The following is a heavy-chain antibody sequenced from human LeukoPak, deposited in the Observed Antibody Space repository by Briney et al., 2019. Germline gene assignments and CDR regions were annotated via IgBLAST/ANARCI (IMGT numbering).Heavy chain of an antibody. D-gene: IGHD5-24*01. CDR1: GGYISSYY. CDR2: ISTSGST. Sequence: SETLSLTCSVSGGYISSYYWSWIRQPAGKGLESIGHISTSGSTNYNPSLKSRVTMSVDTSKNQFSLKLSSVTAADTAVYYCARDHYRAWRWLQQNSLDYWGQGTLVTVSS. CDR3: ARDHYRAWRWLQQNSLDY. V-gene: IGHV4-4*07. J-gene: IGHJ4*02.